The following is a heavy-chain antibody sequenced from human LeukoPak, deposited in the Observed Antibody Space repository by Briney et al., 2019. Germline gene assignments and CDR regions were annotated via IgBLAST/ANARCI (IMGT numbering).Heavy chain of an antibody. CDR1: GFTYSSYG. CDR3: AKENAIQLWYYYYYYMDV. D-gene: IGHD5-18*01. V-gene: IGHV3-30*02. J-gene: IGHJ6*03. CDR2: IRYDGSNK. Sequence: GGSLRLSCAASGFTYSSYGMHWVRQAPGKGLEWVAFIRYDGSNKYYADSVKGRFTISRDNSKNTLYLQMNSLRAEDTAVYYCAKENAIQLWYYYYYYMDVWGKGNTVTVSS.